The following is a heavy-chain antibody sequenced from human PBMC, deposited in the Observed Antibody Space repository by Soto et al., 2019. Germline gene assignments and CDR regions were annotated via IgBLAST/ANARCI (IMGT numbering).Heavy chain of an antibody. CDR1: GFNFNNYG. CDR2: VSKSDYT. V-gene: IGHV3-21*01. D-gene: IGHD2-2*01. CDR3: AREDSIIIPAVSDF. J-gene: IGHJ4*02. Sequence: PWGSLRLSCAVSGFNFNNYGINWVRQAPGKGLEWVSSVSKSDYTYYSDSVKGRFTISRDNAKNSVSLQMNTLRAEDTAVYYCAREDSIIIPAVSDFWGQGTLVTVSS.